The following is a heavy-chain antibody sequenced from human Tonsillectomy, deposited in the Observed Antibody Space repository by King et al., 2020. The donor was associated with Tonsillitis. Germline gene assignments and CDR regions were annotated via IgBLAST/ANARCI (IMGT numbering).Heavy chain of an antibody. CDR3: PRDKDYYYYMDV. J-gene: IGHJ6*03. CDR2: ISSSGSSI. V-gene: IGHV3-48*03. Sequence: VQLVESGGGLVQPGGSLRLSCAASGFTFRSYEMNWVRQAPGKGLEWVSYISSSGSSIYYAVSVKGRFTISRDNAKNSLYLQMNSLRAEDTAVYYCPRDKDYYYYMDVWGKGTTVTVSS. CDR1: GFTFRSYE.